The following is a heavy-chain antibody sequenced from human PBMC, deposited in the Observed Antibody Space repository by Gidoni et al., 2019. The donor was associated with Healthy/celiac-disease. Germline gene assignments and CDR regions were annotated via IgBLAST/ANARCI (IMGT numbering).Heavy chain of an antibody. Sequence: QVQLVQSGAEVKKPGASVKVSCKASGYTFTGYYMHWVRQAPGQGLEWMGWINPNSGGTNYAQKFQGRVTMTRDTSISTAYMELSRLRSDDTAVYYCARDIVVVVAATRPWFDPWGQGTLVTVSS. D-gene: IGHD2-15*01. CDR2: INPNSGGT. CDR3: ARDIVVVVAATRPWFDP. J-gene: IGHJ5*02. V-gene: IGHV1-2*02. CDR1: GYTFTGYY.